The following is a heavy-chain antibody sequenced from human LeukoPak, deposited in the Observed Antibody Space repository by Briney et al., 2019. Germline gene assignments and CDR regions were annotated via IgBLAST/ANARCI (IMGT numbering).Heavy chain of an antibody. CDR2: IRNKANSYTT. Sequence: GGSLRLSCAASGFTFIDHYMDWVRQAPGKGLEWNGRIRNKANSYTTEYAASVKGRFTVSRDDSKNSLFLQMNSLESEDTAVYYCARRNSVTQGLDNWGQGTLVTVSS. D-gene: IGHD5/OR15-5a*01. CDR3: ARRNSVTQGLDN. J-gene: IGHJ4*02. CDR1: GFTFIDHY. V-gene: IGHV3-72*01.